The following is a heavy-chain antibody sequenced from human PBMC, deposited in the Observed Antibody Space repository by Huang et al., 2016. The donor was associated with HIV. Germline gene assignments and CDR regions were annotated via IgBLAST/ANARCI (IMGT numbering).Heavy chain of an antibody. CDR1: GGSMSNHY. CDR3: ARGTYDSSGYHPYDVFEI. Sequence: PGLVKPSETLSLTCTVSGGSMSNHYWSWIRQPPGKGLEWIGNIYYTGSTSYNPSLKSRVTTSVDRSKNQFSLRLTSVTAADTAVYYCARGTYDSSGYHPYDVFEIWGQGTMVTVSS. J-gene: IGHJ3*02. D-gene: IGHD3-22*01. V-gene: IGHV4-59*11. CDR2: IYYTGST.